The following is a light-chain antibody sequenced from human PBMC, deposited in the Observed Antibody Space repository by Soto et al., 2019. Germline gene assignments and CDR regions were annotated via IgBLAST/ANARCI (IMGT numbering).Light chain of an antibody. CDR3: QQYGSSRYT. CDR2: GAT. J-gene: IGKJ2*01. CDR1: QSVRSSY. V-gene: IGKV3-20*01. Sequence: EIVLTQSPGTLSLSPGERATLSCRASQSVRSSYLAWYQQKPGQAPRLLIYGATSRATGIPDRFSGSGSGTDFTLTISRLEPEDFAVYYCQQYGSSRYTFGPGTKLEIK.